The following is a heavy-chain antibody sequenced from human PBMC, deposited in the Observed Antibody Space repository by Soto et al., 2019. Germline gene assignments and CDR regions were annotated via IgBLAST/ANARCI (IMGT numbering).Heavy chain of an antibody. J-gene: IGHJ4*02. CDR3: AAGEASSRNLAPYYLDF. CDR1: GGSISGDDYY. D-gene: IGHD6-13*01. Sequence: PSETLSLTCSVSGGSISGDDYYWSWLRQPPGKGLEWIGDIYRSGSTYYNPSLKSRLTMSVDTSKNQFSLKLLSVTTADTAVYFCAAGEASSRNLAPYYLDFWGQGTLVTVSS. CDR2: IYRSGST. V-gene: IGHV4-30-4*02.